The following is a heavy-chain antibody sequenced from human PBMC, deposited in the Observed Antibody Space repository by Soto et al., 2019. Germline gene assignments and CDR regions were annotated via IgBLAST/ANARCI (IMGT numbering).Heavy chain of an antibody. CDR2: ITYSGTT. CDR1: GGSFSSGAYY. CDR3: ARDPTTVTKGGFDV. J-gene: IGHJ3*01. Sequence: QVQLQVSGPGLVKPSQTLSLTCSVSGGSFSSGAYYWSWIRRHPGEGLEWIGYITYSGTTYSNPSLKSRVSISVDTSKNQFSLRLSSVTAADTAVYYCARDPTTVTKGGFDVWGQGTMVTVSS. D-gene: IGHD4-17*01. V-gene: IGHV4-31*03.